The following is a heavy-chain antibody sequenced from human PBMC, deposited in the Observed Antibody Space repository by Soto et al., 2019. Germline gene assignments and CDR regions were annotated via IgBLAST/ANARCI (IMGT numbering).Heavy chain of an antibody. V-gene: IGHV4-34*01. D-gene: IGHD2-15*01. Sequence: SETLSLTCAVYGGSFSGYYWSWIRQPPGKGLEWIGEINHSGSTNYNPSLKSRVTISVDTSKNQFSLKLSSVTAADTAVYYCARGDIVVVVAATRPFDYWGQGTLVTVSS. CDR1: GGSFSGYY. CDR2: INHSGST. CDR3: ARGDIVVVVAATRPFDY. J-gene: IGHJ4*02.